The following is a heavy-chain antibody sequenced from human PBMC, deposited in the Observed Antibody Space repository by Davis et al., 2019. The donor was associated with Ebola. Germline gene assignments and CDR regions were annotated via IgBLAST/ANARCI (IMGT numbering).Heavy chain of an antibody. CDR2: IYYSGST. CDR3: ARLKRDIVVVPAASNNWFDP. V-gene: IGHV4-59*08. D-gene: IGHD2-2*01. Sequence: SETLSLTCTVSGGSISSYYWSRIRQPPGKGLEWIGYIYYSGSTNYNPSLKSRVTISVDTSKNQFSLKLSSVTAADTAVYYCARLKRDIVVVPAASNNWFDPWGQGTPVTVSS. CDR1: GGSISSYY. J-gene: IGHJ5*02.